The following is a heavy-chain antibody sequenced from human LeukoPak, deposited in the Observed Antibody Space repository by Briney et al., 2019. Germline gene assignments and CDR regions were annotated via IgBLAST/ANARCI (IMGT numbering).Heavy chain of an antibody. CDR1: GFTFSSYG. Sequence: PGGSLRLSWAASGFTFSSYGMHWVRQAPGKGLEWGAFIRYDGSNKYYADSVKGRFTISRDNSKNTLYLQMNSLRAEDTAVYYCAKVSAAAGSKGAFDIWGQGTMVTVSS. V-gene: IGHV3-30*02. D-gene: IGHD6-13*01. CDR2: IRYDGSNK. J-gene: IGHJ3*02. CDR3: AKVSAAAGSKGAFDI.